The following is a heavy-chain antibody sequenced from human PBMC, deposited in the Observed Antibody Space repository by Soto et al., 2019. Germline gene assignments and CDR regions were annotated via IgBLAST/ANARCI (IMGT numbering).Heavy chain of an antibody. V-gene: IGHV4-34*01. CDR2: INHSGST. CDR3: ARGYLVVPAAIGYYYYGMDV. D-gene: IGHD2-2*01. Sequence: SETLSLTCAVYGGSFSGYYWSWIRQPPGKGLEWIGEINHSGSTNYNPSLKSRVTISVDTSKNQFSLKLSSVTAADTAVYYCARGYLVVPAAIGYYYYGMDVWGQGTTVTV. J-gene: IGHJ6*02. CDR1: GGSFSGYY.